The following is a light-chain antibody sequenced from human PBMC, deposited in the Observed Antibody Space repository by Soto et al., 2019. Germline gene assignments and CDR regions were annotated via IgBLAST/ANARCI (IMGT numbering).Light chain of an antibody. V-gene: IGKV1-5*01. CDR2: GAS. CDR3: QLYNRNTWS. J-gene: IGKJ1*01. CDR1: QSVGTW. Sequence: DIQMTQSPSTLSASVGGRVTITCRASQSVGTWVAWYQQKPGKAPKLLIYGASNLESGVPSRFSCSGSGTEFTLTITTLQPDDFATYFCQLYNRNTWSFGPGTKV.